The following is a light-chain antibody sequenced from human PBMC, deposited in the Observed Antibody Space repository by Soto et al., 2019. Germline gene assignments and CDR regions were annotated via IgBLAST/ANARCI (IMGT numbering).Light chain of an antibody. V-gene: IGKV1-6*01. Sequence: AIQMTQSPSSLSASVGDRVTITCRTSHDVRTDLGWYQQRSGKAPKLLIYSASLLENGVPSRFSGVGFGTEFTLTISNLQPEDFATYYCVQDYNYPRTFGQGTKVDIK. CDR1: HDVRTD. CDR2: SAS. J-gene: IGKJ1*01. CDR3: VQDYNYPRT.